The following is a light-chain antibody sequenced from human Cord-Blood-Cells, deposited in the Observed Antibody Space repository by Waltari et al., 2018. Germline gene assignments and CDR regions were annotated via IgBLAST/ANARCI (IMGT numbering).Light chain of an antibody. CDR1: SSDVGGHNS. J-gene: IGLJ3*02. Sequence: QSALTQPPSASGSPGPSVTISCPGTSSDVGGHNSVSWYQQHPGTAPKLMIYEVSKRPSGVPDRVSGSKSGNTASLTVSGLQAEDEADYYCSSYAGSNNWVFGGGTKLTVL. V-gene: IGLV2-8*01. CDR3: SSYAGSNNWV. CDR2: EVS.